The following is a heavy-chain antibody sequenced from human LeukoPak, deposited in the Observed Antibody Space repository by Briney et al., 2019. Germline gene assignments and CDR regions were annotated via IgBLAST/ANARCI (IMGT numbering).Heavy chain of an antibody. Sequence: GESLKISCQGSGYSFTSYWIGWVRQMPGKGLEWMGIIYPGDSDTRYSPSFQGQVTISADKSISTAYLQWSSLKASDTAMYYCARRAYDSSGYYLSRKYYFDYWGQGTLVTVSS. CDR1: GYSFTSYW. CDR3: ARRAYDSSGYYLSRKYYFDY. CDR2: IYPGDSDT. J-gene: IGHJ4*02. V-gene: IGHV5-51*01. D-gene: IGHD3-22*01.